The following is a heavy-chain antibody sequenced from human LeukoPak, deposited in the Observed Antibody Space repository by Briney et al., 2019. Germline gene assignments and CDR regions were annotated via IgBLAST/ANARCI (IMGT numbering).Heavy chain of an antibody. CDR3: AREEGSSWYGGYYYYMDV. CDR1: GGSISSYY. J-gene: IGHJ6*03. V-gene: IGHV4-4*07. Sequence: SETLSLTCTVSGGSISSYYWSWIRQPAGKGLEWIGRIYTSGSTNYNPSLKSRVTMSVDTSKNQFSLKLSSVTAADTAVYYCAREEGSSWYGGYYYYMDVWGKGTTVTVSS. D-gene: IGHD6-13*01. CDR2: IYTSGST.